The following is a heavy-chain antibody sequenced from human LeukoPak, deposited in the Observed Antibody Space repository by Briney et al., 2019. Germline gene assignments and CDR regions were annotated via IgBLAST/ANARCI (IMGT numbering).Heavy chain of an antibody. CDR2: INNSGST. D-gene: IGHD3-22*01. Sequence: SGTLSLTCAVYGGSFSGYYWSWIRQPPGKGLEWIGEINNSGSTNYNPSLKSRVTISGDTSKNQLSLKLSSVTAADTAVYYCAQIPTSTYYHSSYSFDYWGQGTLVTVSS. CDR3: AQIPTSTYYHSSYSFDY. V-gene: IGHV4-34*01. J-gene: IGHJ4*02. CDR1: GGSFSGYY.